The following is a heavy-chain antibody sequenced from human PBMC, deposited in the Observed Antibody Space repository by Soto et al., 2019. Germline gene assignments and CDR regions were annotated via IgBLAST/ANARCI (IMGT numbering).Heavy chain of an antibody. V-gene: IGHV3-64D*06. CDR2: ISSNGLNT. CDR1: GFTFSSYT. Sequence: RSCSASGFTFSSYTLHWVRQAPGKGLEYVSAISSNGLNTYYADSVKGRFTISRDNSKNTLYLQMSSLRTEDTAVYYCVKDGINYYDSSGYWAYWGQGTQVTVSS. J-gene: IGHJ4*02. CDR3: VKDGINYYDSSGYWAY. D-gene: IGHD3-22*01.